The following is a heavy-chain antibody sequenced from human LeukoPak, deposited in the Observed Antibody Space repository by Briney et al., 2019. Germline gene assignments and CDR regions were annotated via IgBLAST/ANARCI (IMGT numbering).Heavy chain of an antibody. V-gene: IGHV1-2*06. CDR2: INPNSGGT. J-gene: IGHJ4*02. CDR1: GYTFTGYY. D-gene: IGHD3-22*01. Sequence: GASVKVSCKASGYTFTGYYMHWVRQAPGQGLEWMGRINPNSGGTNYAQKFQGRVTMTRDTSISTAYMELSRLRSDDTAVYYCARDPVDIQTYYYDSSGYSTEDYWGQGTLVTVSS. CDR3: ARDPVDIQTYYYDSSGYSTEDY.